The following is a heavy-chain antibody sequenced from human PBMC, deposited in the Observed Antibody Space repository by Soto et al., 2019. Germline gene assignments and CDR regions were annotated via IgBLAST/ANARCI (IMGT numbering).Heavy chain of an antibody. Sequence: QVQLVQSGAEVKKPGSSVKVSCKASGGTFSSYAISWVRQAPGQGLEWMGGIIPIFGTANYAQKFQGRVTITADESTSTAYVELSSLRSEDPAVYYCARGIHCGGDCYAEYFQHWGQGTLVTVSS. CDR1: GGTFSSYA. D-gene: IGHD2-21*02. CDR3: ARGIHCGGDCYAEYFQH. J-gene: IGHJ1*01. V-gene: IGHV1-69*12. CDR2: IIPIFGTA.